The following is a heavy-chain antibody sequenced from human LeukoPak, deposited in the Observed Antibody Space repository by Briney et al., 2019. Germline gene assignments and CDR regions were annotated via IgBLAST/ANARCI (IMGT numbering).Heavy chain of an antibody. CDR1: GGSISSGGYY. CDR2: IYYSGST. J-gene: IGHJ5*02. V-gene: IGHV4-31*03. CDR3: ARMVPTDYCSSTSCYTLRWFDP. Sequence: PSETLSLTCTVSGGSISSGGYYWSWIRQHPGKGLEWIGYIYYSGSTYYNPSLKSRVTISVDTSKNQFSLKLSSVTAADTAVYYCARMVPTDYCSSTSCYTLRWFDPWGQGTLVTVSS. D-gene: IGHD2-2*02.